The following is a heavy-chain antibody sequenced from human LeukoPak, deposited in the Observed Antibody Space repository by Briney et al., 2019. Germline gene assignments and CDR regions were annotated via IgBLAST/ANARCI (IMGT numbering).Heavy chain of an antibody. CDR3: ARVTHDSSTSPVRFDP. CDR1: GYTFTSYY. Sequence: GASVKVSCKASGYTFTSYYMHWVRQAPGQGREWMGIINPSCCSTSYAQKFQGRVTMTMDMSTSTVYMELSSLRSADTAVSHCARVTHDSSTSPVRFDPWGQGNLVTVSS. J-gene: IGHJ5*02. CDR2: INPSCCST. V-gene: IGHV1-46*01. D-gene: IGHD4-11*01.